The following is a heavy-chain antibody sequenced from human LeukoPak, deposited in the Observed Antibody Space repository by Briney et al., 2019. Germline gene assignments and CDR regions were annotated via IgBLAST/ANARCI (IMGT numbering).Heavy chain of an antibody. V-gene: IGHV4-31*03. Sequence: SETLSLTCTVSGVSISSGGYYWSWIRQHPGKGLEWIGYIYYSGSTYYNPSLKSRVTISVDTSKNQFSLKLSSVTAADTAVYYCARDRRAYDFWSGYFNLSTYYFDYWGQGTLVTVSS. CDR3: ARDRRAYDFWSGYFNLSTYYFDY. D-gene: IGHD3-3*01. CDR2: IYYSGST. CDR1: GVSISSGGYY. J-gene: IGHJ4*02.